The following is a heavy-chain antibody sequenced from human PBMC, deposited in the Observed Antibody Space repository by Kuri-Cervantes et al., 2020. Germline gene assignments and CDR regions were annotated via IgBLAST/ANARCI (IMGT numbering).Heavy chain of an antibody. CDR2: IIPMFGTA. Sequence: SVKVSCKGSGVPFSGYAISWVRQAPGQGLEWMGGIIPMFGTADYAQKFQGRVTITTDESTSTVYMELSSLRFEDTAVYYCAKGALGIAALSYFLDYYIDVWGEGTTVTVSS. CDR1: GVPFSGYA. V-gene: IGHV1-69*05. CDR3: AKGALGIAALSYFLDYYIDV. J-gene: IGHJ6*03. D-gene: IGHD6-13*01.